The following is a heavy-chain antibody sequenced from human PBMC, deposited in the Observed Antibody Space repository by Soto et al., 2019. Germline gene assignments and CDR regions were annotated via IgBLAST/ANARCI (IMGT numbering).Heavy chain of an antibody. CDR1: GFTFSDYY. Sequence: EVQLVESGGGLVQPGGSLRLSRAASGFTFSDYYMDWVRQLPGKGLEWVGRTRNKANSYTTEYAPSVKGRFTISRHDSEDSMYLQMNSLKTEDTAVYYCARDTGGSYDFWGQGALVTVSS. J-gene: IGHJ4*02. D-gene: IGHD1-26*01. V-gene: IGHV3-72*01. CDR2: TRNKANSYTT. CDR3: ARDTGGSYDF.